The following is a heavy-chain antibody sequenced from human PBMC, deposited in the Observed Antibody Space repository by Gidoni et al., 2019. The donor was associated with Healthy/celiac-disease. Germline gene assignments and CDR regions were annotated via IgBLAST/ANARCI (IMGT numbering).Heavy chain of an antibody. CDR3: ARSLPGYSSSWYTADY. J-gene: IGHJ4*02. CDR2: IFSNDEK. V-gene: IGHV2-26*01. Sequence: QVTLKESGPVLVKPTETLTLTCTVSGFSLSNARMGVSWIRQPPRKALEWLAHIFSNDEKSYSTSLKSRLTISKDTSKSQVVLTRTNMDPVDTATYYCARSLPGYSSSWYTADYWGQGTLVTVSS. CDR1: GFSLSNARMG. D-gene: IGHD6-13*01.